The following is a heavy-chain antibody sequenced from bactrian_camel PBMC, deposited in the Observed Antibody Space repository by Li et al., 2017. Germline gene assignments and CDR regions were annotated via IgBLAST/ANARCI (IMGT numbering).Heavy chain of an antibody. CDR3: AADGSSWYHYYR. Sequence: VQLVESGGGLVQPGGSLRLSCAASGFRFVNYDMTWVRQGPGKGLEWISTIDTGGSTYYADSVRGRFTISKDVAKNTLYLQMNSLKSDDTAMYFCAADGSSWYHYYRWGRGTQVTVS. J-gene: IGHJ4*01. CDR2: IDTGGST. CDR1: GFRFVNYD. V-gene: IGHV3S10*01. D-gene: IGHD6*01.